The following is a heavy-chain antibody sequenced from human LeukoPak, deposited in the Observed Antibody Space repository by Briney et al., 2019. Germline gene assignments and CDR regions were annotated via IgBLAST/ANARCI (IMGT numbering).Heavy chain of an antibody. CDR1: GFTVSSNY. D-gene: IGHD3-22*01. J-gene: IGHJ4*02. CDR2: IYSGGST. V-gene: IGHV3-53*01. CDR3: AIYDSSLSLFDY. Sequence: GGSLRPSCAASGFTVSSNYMSWVRQAPGKGLEWVSVIYSGGSTYYADSVKGRFTISRDNSKNTLYLQMNSLRAEDTAVYYCAIYDSSLSLFDYWGQGTLVTVSS.